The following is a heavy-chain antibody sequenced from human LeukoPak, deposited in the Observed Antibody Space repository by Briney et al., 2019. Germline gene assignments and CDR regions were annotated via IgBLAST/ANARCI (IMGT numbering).Heavy chain of an antibody. J-gene: IGHJ4*02. Sequence: GESLRLSCAASGFPFSSYVMSWVRQAPGKGLEWVSPISAGGGTTYYADSVKGRFTISRDNSKNTLYLQMNSLRAEDTAVYYCARTWVGATTTVLRGFDCWGQGTLVTVSS. CDR3: ARTWVGATTTVLRGFDC. D-gene: IGHD2-15*01. V-gene: IGHV3-23*01. CDR1: GFPFSSYV. CDR2: ISAGGGTT.